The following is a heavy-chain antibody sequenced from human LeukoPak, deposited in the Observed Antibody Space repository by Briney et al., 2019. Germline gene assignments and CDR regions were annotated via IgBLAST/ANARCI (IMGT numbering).Heavy chain of an antibody. V-gene: IGHV4-34*01. CDR1: GGSLSGYY. D-gene: IGHD4/OR15-4a*01. Sequence: SATLSLTCAVYGGSLSGYYWSWIRQSPGKGLEWIGEINHGGSTNYNPSLESRVTMSVDTSKKHLSLKLSSVTAADTAVYFCAREGRMSMGIEYWGQGTLVTVSS. CDR3: AREGRMSMGIEY. J-gene: IGHJ4*02. CDR2: INHGGST.